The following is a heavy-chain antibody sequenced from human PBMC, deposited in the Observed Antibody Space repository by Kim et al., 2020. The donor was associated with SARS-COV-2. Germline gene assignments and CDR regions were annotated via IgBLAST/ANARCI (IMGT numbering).Heavy chain of an antibody. CDR3: ARGLRGYDILTGYSYYYYGMDV. CDR2: MNPNSGNT. CDR1: GYTFTSYD. J-gene: IGHJ6*02. V-gene: IGHV1-8*01. Sequence: ASVKVSCKASGYTFTSYDINWVRQATGQGLEWMGWMNPNSGNTGYAQKFQGRVTMTRNTSISTAYMELSSLRSEDTAVYYCARGLRGYDILTGYSYYYYGMDVWGQGTTVTVSS. D-gene: IGHD3-9*01.